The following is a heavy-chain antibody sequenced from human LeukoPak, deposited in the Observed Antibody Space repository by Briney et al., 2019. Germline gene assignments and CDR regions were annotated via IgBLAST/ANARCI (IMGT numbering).Heavy chain of an antibody. J-gene: IGHJ4*02. CDR2: INHSGST. CDR3: ARVYSGSYNY. D-gene: IGHD1-26*01. V-gene: IGHV4-34*01. Sequence: SETPSLTCAVYGGSFSGYYWTWIRQPPGKGLEWIGEINHSGSTNYNPSLKSRVTISVDTSKNQFSLKLSSVTAADTAVYYCARVYSGSYNYWGQGTLVTVSS. CDR1: GGSFSGYY.